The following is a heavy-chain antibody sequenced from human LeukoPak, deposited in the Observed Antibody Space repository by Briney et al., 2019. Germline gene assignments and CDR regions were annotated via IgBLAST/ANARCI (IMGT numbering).Heavy chain of an antibody. CDR3: ARDMVRGVLGFDY. CDR1: GFTVSSNY. D-gene: IGHD3-10*01. J-gene: IGHJ4*02. CDR2: IYSGGST. Sequence: GGSLRLSCAASGFTVSSNYMSWVRQAPGKGLEWVSVIYSGGSTYYADSVKGRFTISRDNSKNTLYLLMNSLRAEDTAVYYCARDMVRGVLGFDYWGQGTLVTVSS. V-gene: IGHV3-53*01.